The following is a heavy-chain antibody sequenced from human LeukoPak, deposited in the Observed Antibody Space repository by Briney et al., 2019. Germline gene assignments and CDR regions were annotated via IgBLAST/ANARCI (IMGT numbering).Heavy chain of an antibody. Sequence: GESLKISCKGFGYSFTSYWIGWVRQMPGKGLEWMGIIYPGDSDTRYSPSFQGQVTISADKSISTAYLQWSSLKASDTAMYYCARLSLRYSSGWYGPGGYYYGMDVWGQGTTITVSS. D-gene: IGHD6-19*01. CDR1: GYSFTSYW. CDR2: IYPGDSDT. V-gene: IGHV5-51*01. CDR3: ARLSLRYSSGWYGPGGYYYGMDV. J-gene: IGHJ6*02.